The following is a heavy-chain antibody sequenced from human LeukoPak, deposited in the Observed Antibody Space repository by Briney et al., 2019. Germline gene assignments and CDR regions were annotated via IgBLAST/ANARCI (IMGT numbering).Heavy chain of an antibody. Sequence: PGGSLRLSCAASGFTFSGSAVHWVRQASGKGLEWVGRIRSKANSYATAYAASVKGRFTISRDDSKNTAYLQMNSLKSEDTAVYYCTRPHYYGSGSNIYYYYDMDVWGHGTTVTVSS. V-gene: IGHV3-73*01. CDR2: IRSKANSYAT. J-gene: IGHJ6*02. D-gene: IGHD3-10*01. CDR3: TRPHYYGSGSNIYYYYDMDV. CDR1: GFTFSGSA.